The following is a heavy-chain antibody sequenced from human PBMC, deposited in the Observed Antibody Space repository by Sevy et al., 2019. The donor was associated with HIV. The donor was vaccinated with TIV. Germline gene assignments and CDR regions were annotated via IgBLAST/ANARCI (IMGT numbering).Heavy chain of an antibody. D-gene: IGHD6-19*01. Sequence: ASVKVSCKASGGTFSSYAISWVRQAPGQGLEWMGGIIPIFGTANYAQKFQGRVTITADESTSTAYMELSSLRSEDTAVYYCATRTEAGYSSGRNPTGDYGMDVWGQGTTVTVSS. CDR2: IIPIFGTA. CDR3: ATRTEAGYSSGRNPTGDYGMDV. V-gene: IGHV1-69*13. J-gene: IGHJ6*02. CDR1: GGTFSSYA.